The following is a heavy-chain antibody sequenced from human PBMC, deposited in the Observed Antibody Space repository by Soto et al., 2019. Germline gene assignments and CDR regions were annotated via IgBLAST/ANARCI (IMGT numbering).Heavy chain of an antibody. CDR1: GFSFGAFS. CDR2: ISSTSSTI. D-gene: IGHD2-2*02. J-gene: IGHJ3*01. CDR3: AREGGRHCSPTRCYNAFDV. V-gene: IGHV3-48*02. Sequence: EVQLVESGGGLVQPGGSLRLSCASSGFSFGAFSMNWVRQAPGKGLEWVSYISSTSSTIYYADSVKGRFTISRDNAKNSVYLQMNSLRDEDTAVYYCAREGGRHCSPTRCYNAFDVWGHGTVVTVSS.